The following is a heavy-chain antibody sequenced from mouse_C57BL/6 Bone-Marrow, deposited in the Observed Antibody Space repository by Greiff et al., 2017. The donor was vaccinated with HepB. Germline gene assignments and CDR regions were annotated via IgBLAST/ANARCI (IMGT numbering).Heavy chain of an antibody. Sequence: VQLQESGAELARPGASVKLSCKASGYTFTSYGISWVKQRTGQGLEWIGEIYPRSGNTYYNEKFKGKAPLTADKSSSTAYMELRSLTSEDSAVYFCAREVYYYGSFYYAMDYWCQGTSVTVSS. CDR1: GYTFTSYG. J-gene: IGHJ4*01. CDR3: AREVYYYGSFYYAMDY. D-gene: IGHD1-1*01. V-gene: IGHV1-81*01. CDR2: IYPRSGNT.